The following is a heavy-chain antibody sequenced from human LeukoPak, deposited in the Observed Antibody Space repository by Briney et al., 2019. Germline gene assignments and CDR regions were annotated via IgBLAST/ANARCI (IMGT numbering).Heavy chain of an antibody. CDR3: ARGTGAPDYFDY. Sequence: ASVKVSCKASGYTFTGYYIHWVRQAPGQGLEWMAWINPNGGGTNYAQKFQGRVAVTRDSSISTAYMELSGLTSDDTAVFYYARGTGAPDYFDYWGQGTLVTVSS. CDR1: GYTFTGYY. J-gene: IGHJ4*02. V-gene: IGHV1-2*02. CDR2: INPNGGGT. D-gene: IGHD7-27*01.